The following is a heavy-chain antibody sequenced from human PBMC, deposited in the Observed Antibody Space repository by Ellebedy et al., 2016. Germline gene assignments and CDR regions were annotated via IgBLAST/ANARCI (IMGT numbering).Heavy chain of an antibody. CDR1: GGSISSSSYY. V-gene: IGHV4-39*01. CDR3: ARVASGSYVY. D-gene: IGHD1-26*01. J-gene: IGHJ4*02. CDR2: IYYSGST. Sequence: SETLSLTCTVSGGSISSSSYYWGWIRPPPGKGLEWIGSIYYSGSTYYNPSLKSRVTISVDTSKNQFSLKLSSVTAADTAVYHCARVASGSYVYWGQGTLVTVSS.